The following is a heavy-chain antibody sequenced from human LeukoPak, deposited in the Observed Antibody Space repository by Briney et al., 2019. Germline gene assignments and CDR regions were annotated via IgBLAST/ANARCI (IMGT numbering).Heavy chain of an antibody. CDR3: AKDYSSSWYYFDY. V-gene: IGHV3-23*01. D-gene: IGHD6-13*01. Sequence: GGSLRLSCAASGFTFSNSAMSWVRQAPGKGLEWVSAMSGSGGNTYYADSVKGRITISRDNSKNTLYLQMNSLRAEDTALYYCAKDYSSSWYYFDYWGQGTLVTVSP. CDR1: GFTFSNSA. CDR2: MSGSGGNT. J-gene: IGHJ4*02.